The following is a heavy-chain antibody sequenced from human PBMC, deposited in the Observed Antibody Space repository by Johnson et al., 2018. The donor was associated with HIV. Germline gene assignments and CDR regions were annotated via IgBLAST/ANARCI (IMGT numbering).Heavy chain of an antibody. V-gene: IGHV3-30*02. CDR1: GFTFSSYG. CDR2: IRYDGSNK. J-gene: IGHJ3*02. D-gene: IGHD7-27*01. Sequence: QMQLVESGGGVVQPGGSLRLSCAASGFTFSSYGMHWVRQAPGKGLEWVAFIRYDGSNKYYADSVKGRFTISRDNAKNSLYLQMNSLRAEDTAVYYCASTLTGDFGAFDIWGQGTTVTVSP. CDR3: ASTLTGDFGAFDI.